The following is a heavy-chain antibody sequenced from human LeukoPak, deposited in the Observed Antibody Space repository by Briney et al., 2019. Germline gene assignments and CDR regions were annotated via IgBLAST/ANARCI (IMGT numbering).Heavy chain of an antibody. V-gene: IGHV1-24*01. J-gene: IGHJ5*02. CDR1: GYTLTELS. CDR2: FDPEDGET. Sequence: ASVKVSCKVSGYTLTELSMHWVRQAPGKGLEWMGGFDPEDGETIYAQKFQGRVTMTEDTSTDTAYMELSSLRSEDTAVYYCAKDLIAAAGTRNWFDPWGQGTLVTVSS. D-gene: IGHD6-13*01. CDR3: AKDLIAAAGTRNWFDP.